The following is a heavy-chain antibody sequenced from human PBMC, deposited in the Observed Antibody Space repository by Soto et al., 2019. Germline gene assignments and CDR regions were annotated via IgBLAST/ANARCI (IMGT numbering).Heavy chain of an antibody. J-gene: IGHJ4*02. V-gene: IGHV4-59*08. D-gene: IGHD6-13*01. CDR3: ATVSTGYSSSCYMY. Sequence: QVQLQESGPGLVKPSETLSLTCTVSGGSISSYYWSWIRQPPGKGLEWIGYIYYSGSTNYNPSLKRRLTISVDTSKNQFSLKLSSVTAADTAVYYCATVSTGYSSSCYMYWGQGTLVTVSS. CDR1: GGSISSYY. CDR2: IYYSGST.